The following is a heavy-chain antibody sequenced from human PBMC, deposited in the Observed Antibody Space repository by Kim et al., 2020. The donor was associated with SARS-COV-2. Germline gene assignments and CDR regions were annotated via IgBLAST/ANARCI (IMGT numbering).Heavy chain of an antibody. D-gene: IGHD1-26*01. V-gene: IGHV3-48*02. CDR3: ARDSWWELQLFDY. J-gene: IGHJ4*02. Sequence: YAASGKSRFTISRDNAKNSLYLEMNSPGDEDTAVYYCARDSWWELQLFDYWGQGTLVTVSS.